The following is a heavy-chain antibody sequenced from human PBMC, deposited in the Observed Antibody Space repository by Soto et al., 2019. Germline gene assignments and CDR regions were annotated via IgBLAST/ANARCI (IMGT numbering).Heavy chain of an antibody. J-gene: IGHJ6*02. D-gene: IGHD5-18*01. CDR1: GFSLSTSGMC. V-gene: IGHV2-70*11. CDR2: IDWDDDK. Sequence: SGPTLVNPTKTLTLACTFSGFSLSTSGMCVSWIRQPPGKALEWLARIDWDDDKYYSTSLKTRLNISKNTSKHQVVLTMTNMDPVDTATYYFARSSRGYSYGTGIQYYGMYVWGQRTTVTVSS. CDR3: ARSSRGYSYGTGIQYYGMYV.